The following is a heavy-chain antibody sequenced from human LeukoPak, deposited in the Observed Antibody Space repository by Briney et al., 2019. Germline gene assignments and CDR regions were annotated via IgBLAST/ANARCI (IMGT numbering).Heavy chain of an antibody. CDR2: ISYDGSNK. V-gene: IGHV3-30*18. CDR1: GFTFSGYV. D-gene: IGHD6-19*01. J-gene: IGHJ4*02. Sequence: PGGSLRLSCAASGFTFSGYVVHWVRQAPGKGLEWVAVISYDGSNKYYADSVKGRFTISRDNSKNTLYLQMNSLRAEDTAVYYCAKDLGSSGCNYWGQGTLVTVSS. CDR3: AKDLGSSGCNY.